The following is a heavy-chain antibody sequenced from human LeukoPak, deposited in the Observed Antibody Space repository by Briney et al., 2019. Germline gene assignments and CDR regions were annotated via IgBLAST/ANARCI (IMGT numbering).Heavy chain of an antibody. CDR1: GFTFSSYS. CDR3: AGYYSSRSDAFDI. CDR2: ISSSSSYI. J-gene: IGHJ3*02. Sequence: GGSLRLSCAASGFTFSSYSMNWVRQAPGKGLEWVSSISSSSSYIYYADSVKGRFTISRDNAKSSLYLQMNSLRAEDTAVYYCAGYYSSRSDAFDIWGQGTMVTVSS. V-gene: IGHV3-21*01. D-gene: IGHD3-10*01.